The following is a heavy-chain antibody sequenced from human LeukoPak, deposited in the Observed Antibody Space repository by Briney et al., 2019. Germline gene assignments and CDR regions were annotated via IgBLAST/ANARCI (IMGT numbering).Heavy chain of an antibody. Sequence: GESLKISCKGSGYSFTSYWIGWVRQMPGKGPEWMGIIYPGDSDTRYSPSFQGQVTISADKSISTAYLQWSSLKASDTAMYYCARIRNFWSGYPTDAFDIWGQGTMVTVSS. D-gene: IGHD3-3*01. CDR2: IYPGDSDT. J-gene: IGHJ3*02. CDR1: GYSFTSYW. CDR3: ARIRNFWSGYPTDAFDI. V-gene: IGHV5-51*01.